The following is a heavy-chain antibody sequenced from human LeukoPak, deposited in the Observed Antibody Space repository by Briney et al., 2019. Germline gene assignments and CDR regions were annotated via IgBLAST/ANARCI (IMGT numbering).Heavy chain of an antibody. J-gene: IGHJ4*02. CDR1: GGSISSYY. CDR2: SYHSGSP. D-gene: IGHD3-3*01. V-gene: IGHV4-38-2*02. CDR3: ASDDFWSGYYLNY. Sequence: SETLSLTCTVSGGSISSYYWSWIRQPPGKGLEWIGSSYHSGSPYYNPSLKSRVTISVDTSKNQFSLKLSSVTAADTAVYYCASDDFWSGYYLNYWGQGTLVTVSS.